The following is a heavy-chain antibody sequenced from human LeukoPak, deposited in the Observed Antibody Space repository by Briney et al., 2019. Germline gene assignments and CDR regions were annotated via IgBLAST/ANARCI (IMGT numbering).Heavy chain of an antibody. Sequence: SQTLSLTCTVSGGSISSGGYYWSWFRQPPGKGLEWIGEINHSGSRNYNPSLKSRVTISVDMSKNQFSLKLSSVTAADTAVYYCARRRGSYSSGWYPYWGQGTLVTVSS. CDR1: GGSISSGGYY. D-gene: IGHD6-19*01. CDR3: ARRRGSYSSGWYPY. J-gene: IGHJ4*02. CDR2: INHSGSR. V-gene: IGHV4-30-2*01.